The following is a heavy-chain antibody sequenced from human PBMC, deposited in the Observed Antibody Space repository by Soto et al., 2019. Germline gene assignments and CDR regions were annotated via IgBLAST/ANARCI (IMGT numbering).Heavy chain of an antibody. D-gene: IGHD2-8*01. CDR1: GYSFARYG. CDR3: AKNGQPPYYYYGLDV. CDR2: ISGYNGDT. Sequence: GASVMVSSKVSGYSFARYGISWVRQAPGQGLEWMGWISGYNGDTTYAQKFQGRVTMTIDTSTSTAYMELRSLTSDDTAVYYCAKNGQPPYYYYGLDVWG. V-gene: IGHV1-18*01. J-gene: IGHJ6*02.